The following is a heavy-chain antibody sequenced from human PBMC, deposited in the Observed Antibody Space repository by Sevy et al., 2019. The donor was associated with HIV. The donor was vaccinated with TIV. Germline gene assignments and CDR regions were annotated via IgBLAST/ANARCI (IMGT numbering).Heavy chain of an antibody. V-gene: IGHV4-39*01. Sequence: SETLSLTCTVSGGSISSYSYYWGWIRQPPGKELEWIGSVYYSGRTYYNPSLGSRVTISVDTSKNQFSLKLSSVTAADTAVYYCARHTSYISGDCWGQGTLVTVSS. J-gene: IGHJ4*02. CDR2: VYYSGRT. CDR3: ARHTSYISGDC. D-gene: IGHD2-21*01. CDR1: GGSISSYSYY.